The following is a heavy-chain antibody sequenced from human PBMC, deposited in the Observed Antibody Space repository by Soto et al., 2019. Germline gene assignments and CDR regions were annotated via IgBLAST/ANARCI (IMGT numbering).Heavy chain of an antibody. CDR2: ISDSGGTS. CDR1: GFIFSNYV. Sequence: EVQLVDSGGGLVQPGGSLRLSCAASGFIFSNYVMSWVRQAPGKGLEWVSSISDSGGTSYYADSVKGRFTISRDNSKNTLYMQMNGLRAEDTAIYDCAKRPRALLTFDYWGQGTLVTVSS. D-gene: IGHD1-26*01. J-gene: IGHJ4*02. CDR3: AKRPRALLTFDY. V-gene: IGHV3-23*04.